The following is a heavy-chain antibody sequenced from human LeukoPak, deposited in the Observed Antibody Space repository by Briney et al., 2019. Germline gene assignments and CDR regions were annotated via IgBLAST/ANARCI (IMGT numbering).Heavy chain of an antibody. CDR3: ARAIPYYYDTAGFDY. D-gene: IGHD3-22*01. V-gene: IGHV4-30-2*01. CDR1: GGSISGYY. CDR2: IYHSGST. Sequence: SETLSLTCSVSGGSISGYYWSWIRQPPGKGLEWIGYIYHSGSTYYNPSLKSRVTISVDRSKNQFSLKLSSVTAADTAVYYCARAIPYYYDTAGFDYWGQGTLVTVSS. J-gene: IGHJ4*02.